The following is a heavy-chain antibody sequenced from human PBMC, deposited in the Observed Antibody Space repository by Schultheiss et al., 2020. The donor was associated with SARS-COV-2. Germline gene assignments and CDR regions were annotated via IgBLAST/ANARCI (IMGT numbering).Heavy chain of an antibody. V-gene: IGHV3-74*01. Sequence: GGSLRLSCAASGFTFSSYWMHWVRQAPGKGLVWVSRINSDGSSTSYADSVKGRFTISRDNAKNTLYLQMNSLRAEDTAVYYCAKDSKSSGITIFGVVTPRGMDVWGQGTTVNVSS. J-gene: IGHJ6*02. CDR1: GFTFSSYW. CDR2: INSDGSST. CDR3: AKDSKSSGITIFGVVTPRGMDV. D-gene: IGHD3-3*01.